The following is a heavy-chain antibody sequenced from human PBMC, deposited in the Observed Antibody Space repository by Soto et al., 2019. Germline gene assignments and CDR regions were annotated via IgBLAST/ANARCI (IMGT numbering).Heavy chain of an antibody. Sequence: SVKVSCKASGGTFSSYAISWVRQAPGQGLEWMGGIIPIFGTANYAQKFQGRVTITADESTSTAYMELSSLRSEDTAVYYCARDKAYCGGDCYPPGFDYWGQGTLVTVSS. CDR3: ARDKAYCGGDCYPPGFDY. D-gene: IGHD2-21*02. CDR1: GGTFSSYA. V-gene: IGHV1-69*13. CDR2: IIPIFGTA. J-gene: IGHJ4*02.